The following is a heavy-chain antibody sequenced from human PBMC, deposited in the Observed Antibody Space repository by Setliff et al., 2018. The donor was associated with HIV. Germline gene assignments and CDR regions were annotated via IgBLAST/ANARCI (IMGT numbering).Heavy chain of an antibody. J-gene: IGHJ4*02. V-gene: IGHV3-23*01. CDR2: VSGSGGAT. Sequence: GESLKISCAASGFTFSNYYAMTWVRQAPGRGLEWVSEVSGSGGATYYAESVKGRFTVSRDNSKNTLYLQMNSLRADDTAVYFSAKDYYYDPSGSPTGDYFDNWGQGTLVTVSS. CDR1: GFTFSNYYA. D-gene: IGHD3-22*01. CDR3: AKDYYYDPSGSPTGDYFDN.